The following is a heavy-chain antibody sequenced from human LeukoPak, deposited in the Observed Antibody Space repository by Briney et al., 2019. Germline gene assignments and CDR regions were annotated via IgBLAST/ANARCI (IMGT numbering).Heavy chain of an antibody. V-gene: IGHV3-23*01. Sequence: GGSLRLSCAASGFTFCSHGPSRGRQAPGEGLELVSAISTSGDSTYYADSVKGRFTISRDNSENTVYLQMNSLRAEDTAVYYCARDRRSSGFYGMDVWGQGTTVTVSS. D-gene: IGHD6-19*01. CDR2: ISTSGDST. CDR1: GFTFCSHG. CDR3: ARDRRSSGFYGMDV. J-gene: IGHJ6*02.